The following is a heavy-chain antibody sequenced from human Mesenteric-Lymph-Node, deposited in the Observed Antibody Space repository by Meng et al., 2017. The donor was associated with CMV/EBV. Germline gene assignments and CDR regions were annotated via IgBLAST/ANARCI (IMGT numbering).Heavy chain of an antibody. D-gene: IGHD2-2*01. J-gene: IGHJ6*02. CDR2: ISSSSSYI. V-gene: IGHV3-21*01. CDR1: GFTFSSYS. Sequence: GESLKISCAASGFTFSSYSMNWVRQAPGKGLEWVSSISSSSSYIYYADSVKGRFTISRDNAKNSLYLQMNSLRAEDTAVYYCARDAAAPASYNYYYYGMDVWGQGTTVTVSS. CDR3: ARDAAAPASYNYYYYGMDV.